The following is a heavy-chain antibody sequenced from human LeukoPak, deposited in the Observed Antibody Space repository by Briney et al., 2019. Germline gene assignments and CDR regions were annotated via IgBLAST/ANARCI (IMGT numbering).Heavy chain of an antibody. V-gene: IGHV1-58*01. J-gene: IGHJ4*02. Sequence: SVKVSCKASGFTFTSSAVQWVRPARGQRLEWIGWIVFGSGNTNYAQKFQERVTITRDMSTSTAYMELSSLRSEDTAVYYCAAPGPEYSSGWYPYFDYWGQGTLVTVSS. D-gene: IGHD6-19*01. CDR1: GFTFTSSA. CDR3: AAPGPEYSSGWYPYFDY. CDR2: IVFGSGNT.